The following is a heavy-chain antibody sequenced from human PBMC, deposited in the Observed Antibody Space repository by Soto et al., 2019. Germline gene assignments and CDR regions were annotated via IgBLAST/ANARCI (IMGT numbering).Heavy chain of an antibody. Sequence: QVQLVQSGAEVKKPGSSVKVSCKASGGTFSTYAISWVRQAPGQGLEWMGRTIPLVGITNYARKFQCRVTITADKSTSTAYMELSSLRSEDTALYYCASGTAADPRFDPWGQGTLVTVSS. CDR1: GGTFSTYA. CDR2: TIPLVGIT. D-gene: IGHD2-2*01. V-gene: IGHV1-69*02. J-gene: IGHJ5*02. CDR3: ASGTAADPRFDP.